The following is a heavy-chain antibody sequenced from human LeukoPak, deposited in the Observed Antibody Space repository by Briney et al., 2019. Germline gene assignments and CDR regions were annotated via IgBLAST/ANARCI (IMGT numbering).Heavy chain of an antibody. Sequence: GGSLRLSCAASGFTFSSYGMHWVRQAPGKGLEWVAFIRYDGSNKYYADSVKGRFTISRDNSKNTLYLQMNSLRAEDTAMYYCAKLGVVVTAIDAFDIWGQGTMVTVSS. CDR2: IRYDGSNK. J-gene: IGHJ3*02. CDR3: AKLGVVVTAIDAFDI. V-gene: IGHV3-30*02. D-gene: IGHD2-21*02. CDR1: GFTFSSYG.